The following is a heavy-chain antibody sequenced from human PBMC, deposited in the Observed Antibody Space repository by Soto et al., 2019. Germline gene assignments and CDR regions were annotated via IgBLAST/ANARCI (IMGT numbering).Heavy chain of an antibody. D-gene: IGHD2-2*02. Sequence: GGSLRLSCAASGFTLSSYAMHWVRQAPGRGLEWVAVISYDGSNTYYADSVKGRFTISRDNSKNTLYLQMNSLSAEDTAVFYCARDRLVVVVPAAILAYWGQGTLVTVSS. V-gene: IGHV3-30-3*01. J-gene: IGHJ4*02. CDR1: GFTLSSYA. CDR2: ISYDGSNT. CDR3: ARDRLVVVVPAAILAY.